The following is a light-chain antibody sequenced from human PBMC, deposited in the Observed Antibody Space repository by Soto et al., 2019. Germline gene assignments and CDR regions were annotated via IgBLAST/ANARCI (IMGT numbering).Light chain of an antibody. CDR2: AAS. CDR1: QSISTY. V-gene: IGKV1-39*01. J-gene: IGKJ1*01. Sequence: DIQLTQSPSSLSASVGDRVTITCRASQSISTYLNWYQQKPGKAPKLLIYAASSLQSGVPSRFSGSGSGTDFTLTSSSLQPEDSATYYCQQIYSTPRTFGQGTKVEIK. CDR3: QQIYSTPRT.